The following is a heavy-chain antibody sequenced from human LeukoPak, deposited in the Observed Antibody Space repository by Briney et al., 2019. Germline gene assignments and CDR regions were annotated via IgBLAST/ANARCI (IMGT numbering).Heavy chain of an antibody. CDR1: GGSISSSSYY. J-gene: IGHJ4*02. Sequence: SETLSLTCTVSGGSISSSSYYWGWIRQPPRKGLEWIGSIYYGGSTYYNPSLKSRVTISVDTSKNQFSLKLSSVTAADTAVYYCARTGYCSSTSCFGTFDYWGQGTLVTVSS. CDR2: IYYGGST. D-gene: IGHD2-2*01. V-gene: IGHV4-39*01. CDR3: ARTGYCSSTSCFGTFDY.